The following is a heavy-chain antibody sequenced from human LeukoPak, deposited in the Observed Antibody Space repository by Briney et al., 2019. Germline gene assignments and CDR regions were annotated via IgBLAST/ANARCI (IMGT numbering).Heavy chain of an antibody. Sequence: PSETLSLTCTVSGGSISSYYWSWIRQPPGKGLEWIGHIYYSGSTNYNPSLKSRVTISVDTSKNQFSLKLSSVTAADTAVYYCARELEYSSSSRADAFDIWGQGTMVTVSS. CDR2: IYYSGST. CDR1: GGSISSYY. J-gene: IGHJ3*02. V-gene: IGHV4-59*01. D-gene: IGHD6-6*01. CDR3: ARELEYSSSSRADAFDI.